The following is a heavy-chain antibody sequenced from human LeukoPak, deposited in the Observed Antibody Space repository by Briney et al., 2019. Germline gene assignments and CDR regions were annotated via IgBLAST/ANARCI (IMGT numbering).Heavy chain of an antibody. D-gene: IGHD6-6*01. CDR2: IYTSGGT. J-gene: IGHJ4*02. CDR3: ASRGYSSSSGGGIDY. CDR1: GGSISSYY. V-gene: IGHV4-4*07. Sequence: SETLSLTCTVSGGSISSYYWSWIRQPAGKGLEWIGRIYTSGGTNYNPSLKSRVTMSVDTSKNQFSLKLSSVTAADTAVYYCASRGYSSSSGGGIDYWGQGTLVTVSS.